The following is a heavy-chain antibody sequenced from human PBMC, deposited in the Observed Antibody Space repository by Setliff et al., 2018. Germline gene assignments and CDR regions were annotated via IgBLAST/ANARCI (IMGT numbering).Heavy chain of an antibody. J-gene: IGHJ6*03. V-gene: IGHV7-4-1*02. CDR1: GYTFSPYA. CDR2: INTNTGNP. D-gene: IGHD3-16*01. Sequence: ASVKVSCKASGYTFSPYAMNWVRQAPGQGLEWMGWINTNTGNPTYAQGFTGRFVFSLDTSASTAYLQISSLKAEDTAVYYCASRGTSNGYYYYMDVWGKGTTVTV. CDR3: ASRGTSNGYYYYMDV.